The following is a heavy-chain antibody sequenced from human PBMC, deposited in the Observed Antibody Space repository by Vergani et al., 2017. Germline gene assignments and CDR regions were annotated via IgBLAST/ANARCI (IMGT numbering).Heavy chain of an antibody. D-gene: IGHD3-22*01. J-gene: IGHJ4*02. CDR3: ARGRREIVVVITAIYYFDY. V-gene: IGHV4-34*01. CDR1: GGSFSGYY. CDR2: INHSGST. Sequence: QVQLQQWGAGLLKPSETLSLTCAVYGGSFSGYYWSWIRQPPGKGLEWIGEINHSGSTNYNPSLKSRVTISVDPSKNQFSLKLSSVTAADTAVYYCARGRREIVVVITAIYYFDYWGQGTLVTVSS.